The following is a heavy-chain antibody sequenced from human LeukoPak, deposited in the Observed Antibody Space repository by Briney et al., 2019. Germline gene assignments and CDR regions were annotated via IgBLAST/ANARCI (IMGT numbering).Heavy chain of an antibody. CDR1: GYSFTSYW. J-gene: IGHJ5*02. CDR2: IDPSDSYT. D-gene: IGHD6-19*01. Sequence: GASLKISCKGSGYSFTSYWISWVRQMPGKGLEWMGRIDPSDSYTNYSPSFQGHVTISADKSISTAYLQWSSLKASDTAMYYCARRRDSSGWENWFDPWGQGTLVTVSS. V-gene: IGHV5-10-1*01. CDR3: ARRRDSSGWENWFDP.